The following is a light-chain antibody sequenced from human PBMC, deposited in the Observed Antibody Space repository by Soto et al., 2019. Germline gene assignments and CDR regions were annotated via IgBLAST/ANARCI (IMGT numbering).Light chain of an antibody. Sequence: QSALTQPRSVAGSPGQSVTISCSGTSSDVGAYNYVSWYQHHPGKAPKLMIYDVNKRPSGVPDRFSGSKSGNTASLTISGLQTEDEADYYCCSYAGNYYVVFGGGTKLTVL. CDR3: CSYAGNYYVV. CDR2: DVN. CDR1: SSDVGAYNY. V-gene: IGLV2-11*01. J-gene: IGLJ2*01.